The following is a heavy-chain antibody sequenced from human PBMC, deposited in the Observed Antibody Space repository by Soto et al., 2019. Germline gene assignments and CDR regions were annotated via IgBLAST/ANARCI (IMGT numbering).Heavy chain of an antibody. V-gene: IGHV4-4*02. Sequence: QVQLQESGPGLVKPSGTLSLTCAVSGGSISSGDWWSWVRQPPGKGLEWIGEIYHSGSTNYNPSLKSRLTISVDEFKNQFSLKLNSVTAADTAVYYCAIPAAGDFDFWGQGTLVTVSS. CDR1: GGSISSGDW. D-gene: IGHD6-13*01. CDR3: AIPAAGDFDF. CDR2: IYHSGST. J-gene: IGHJ4*02.